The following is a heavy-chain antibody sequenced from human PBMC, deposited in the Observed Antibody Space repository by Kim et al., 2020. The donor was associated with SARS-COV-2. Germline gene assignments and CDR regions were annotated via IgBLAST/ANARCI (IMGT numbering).Heavy chain of an antibody. V-gene: IGHV3-30-3*01. CDR1: GFTFSSYA. CDR3: ARGGRRITIFGVDNTPPSWFDP. CDR2: ISYDGSNK. D-gene: IGHD3-3*01. Sequence: GGSLRLSCAASGFTFSSYAMHWVRQAPGKGLEWVAVISYDGSNKYYADSVKGRFTISRDNSKNTLYLQMNSLRAEDTAVYYCARGGRRITIFGVDNTPPSWFDPWGQGTLVTVSS. J-gene: IGHJ5*02.